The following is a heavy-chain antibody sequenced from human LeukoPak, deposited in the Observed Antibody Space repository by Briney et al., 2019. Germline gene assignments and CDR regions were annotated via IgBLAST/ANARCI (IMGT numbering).Heavy chain of an antibody. V-gene: IGHV1-69*13. CDR3: ARDGIDSDYYDSSGYYYGGY. Sequence: ASVNVSCTASGGTFSIYAISWVRQAPGQGLEWMGGIIPIFGTANYAQKFQGRVTITADESTSTAYMELSSLRSEDTAVYYCARDGIDSDYYDSSGYYYGGYWGQGTLVTVSS. CDR1: GGTFSIYA. D-gene: IGHD3-22*01. J-gene: IGHJ4*02. CDR2: IIPIFGTA.